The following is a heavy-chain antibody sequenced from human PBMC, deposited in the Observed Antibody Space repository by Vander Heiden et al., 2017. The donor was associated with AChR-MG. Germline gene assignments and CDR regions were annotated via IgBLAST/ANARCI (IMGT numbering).Heavy chain of an antibody. CDR1: GFTFDDYT. D-gene: IGHD3-10*01. CDR3: AKDTGSTPDYYYYYYMDV. J-gene: IGHJ6*03. CDR2: ISWDGGST. Sequence: EVQLVESGGVVVQTGGSLRLSCAASGFTFDDYTMHWVRQAPGKGLECVSLISWDGGSTYYADSVKGRFTISRDNSKNSLYLQMNSLRTEDTALYYCAKDTGSTPDYYYYYYMDVWGKGTTVTVSS. V-gene: IGHV3-43*01.